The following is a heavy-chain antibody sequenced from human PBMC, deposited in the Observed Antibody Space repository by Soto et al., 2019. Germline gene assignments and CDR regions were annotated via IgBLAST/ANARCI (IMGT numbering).Heavy chain of an antibody. CDR2: VYHGGNT. CDR1: GFSIGSGNY. D-gene: IGHD2-15*01. Sequence: PSETLSLTCAVSGFSIGSGNYWGWIRKHPGKGLEWIGSVYHGGNTYYNPSLKSRVSISIDLSKNQFSLKLTSVTAADTAAYYCARARWYDAFNVWGQGTVVTVSS. V-gene: IGHV4-38-2*01. CDR3: ARARWYDAFNV. J-gene: IGHJ3*01.